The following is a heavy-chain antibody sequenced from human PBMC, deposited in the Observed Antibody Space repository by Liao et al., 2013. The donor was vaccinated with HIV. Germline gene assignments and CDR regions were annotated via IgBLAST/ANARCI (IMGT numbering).Heavy chain of an antibody. CDR3: AREVGFLEWFPFDP. CDR1: GGSISSDTYY. CDR2: IDTSGSA. Sequence: QVQLQESGPGLVKPSQTLSLTCTVSGGSISSDTYYWNWIRQPAGKGLEWIGRIDTSGSAKYNPSLKSRVVISLDTSKSQFSLKLNSSTAADTAVYYCAREVGFLEWFPFDPWGQGTLVTVSS. J-gene: IGHJ5*02. V-gene: IGHV4-61*02. D-gene: IGHD3-3*01.